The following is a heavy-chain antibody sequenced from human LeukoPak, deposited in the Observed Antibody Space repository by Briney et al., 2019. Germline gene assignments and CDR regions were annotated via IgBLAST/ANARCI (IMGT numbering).Heavy chain of an antibody. D-gene: IGHD3-10*01. CDR1: GFTFSTYD. CDR3: ATITMVRGTDAFDI. J-gene: IGHJ3*02. Sequence: PGGSLRLSCAASGFTFSTYDMNWVRQAPGKGLEWVSYISSSGSTIYYADSVKGRFTISRDNAKNSLYLQMNSLRAEDTAVYYCATITMVRGTDAFDIWGQGTMVTVSS. V-gene: IGHV3-48*03. CDR2: ISSSGSTI.